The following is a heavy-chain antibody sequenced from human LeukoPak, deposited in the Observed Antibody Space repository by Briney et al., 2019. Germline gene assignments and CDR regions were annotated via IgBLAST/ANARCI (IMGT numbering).Heavy chain of an antibody. D-gene: IGHD6-19*01. J-gene: IGHJ4*02. V-gene: IGHV3-7*01. CDR1: GFTFSSYW. CDR2: IKQDGSEK. CDR3: ARPGEQWLTYFDY. Sequence: PGGSLRLSCAASGFTFSSYWMSWVRQAPGKGLEWVANIKQDGSEKYYVDSVKGRFTISRDNAKNSLYLQMNSLRAEDTAVYYCARPGEQWLTYFDYWGQGTLVTVSS.